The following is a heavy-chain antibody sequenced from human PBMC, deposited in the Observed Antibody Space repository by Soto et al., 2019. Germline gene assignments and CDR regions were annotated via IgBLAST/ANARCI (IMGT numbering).Heavy chain of an antibody. CDR1: GYTFTGYY. Sequence: QVQLVQSGAEVKKPGASVKVSCKASGYTFTGYYMHWVRQAPGQGLEWMGWINPNSGGTNYAQKFQGRVTMTRDTCISTAYMELSRLRSDDTAVYYCARQVLGGVAAGTFGYWGQGTLVTVSS. V-gene: IGHV1-2*02. CDR2: INPNSGGT. J-gene: IGHJ4*02. CDR3: ARQVLGGVAAGTFGY. D-gene: IGHD6-13*01.